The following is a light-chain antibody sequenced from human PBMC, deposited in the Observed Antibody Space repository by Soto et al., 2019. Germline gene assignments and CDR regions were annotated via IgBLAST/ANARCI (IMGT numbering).Light chain of an antibody. CDR3: QQSYSTPYT. CDR1: QNINTY. Sequence: DIQMTQSPSSLSASVGDRVTITCRASQNINTYLNWCQQKPGKAPNLLIYAASSLQSGVPSRFSGSGSGTDFTLTISSRQPEDFATYYCQQSYSTPYTFGQVTKLEMK. V-gene: IGKV1-39*01. CDR2: AAS. J-gene: IGKJ2*01.